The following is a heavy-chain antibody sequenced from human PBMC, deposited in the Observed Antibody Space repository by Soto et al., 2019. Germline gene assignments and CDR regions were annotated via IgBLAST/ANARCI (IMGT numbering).Heavy chain of an antibody. Sequence: ASVKVSCKASGYTFTSYAMHWVRQAPGQRLEWMGWINAGNGNTKYSQKFQGRVTITRDTSASTAYMELSSLRSEDTAVYYCARILLATIGVGAFDIWGQGTMVTVSS. CDR1: GYTFTSYA. J-gene: IGHJ3*02. V-gene: IGHV1-3*01. CDR2: INAGNGNT. CDR3: ARILLATIGVGAFDI. D-gene: IGHD5-12*01.